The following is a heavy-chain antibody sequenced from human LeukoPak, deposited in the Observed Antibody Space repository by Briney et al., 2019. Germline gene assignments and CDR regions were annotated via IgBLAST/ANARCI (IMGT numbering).Heavy chain of an antibody. CDR3: ARLGDIVVVPAASYYYYGMDV. V-gene: IGHV4-34*01. CDR2: INHSGSP. J-gene: IGHJ6*02. CDR1: GGSFSDYY. Sequence: SETLSLTCAVYGGSFSDYYWTWIRQPPGKGLEWIGEINHSGSPNNNPSLKSRVSISFDTSKNQFSLKLTSVTAADTAVYYCARLGDIVVVPAASYYYYGMDVWGQGTTVTVSS. D-gene: IGHD2-2*01.